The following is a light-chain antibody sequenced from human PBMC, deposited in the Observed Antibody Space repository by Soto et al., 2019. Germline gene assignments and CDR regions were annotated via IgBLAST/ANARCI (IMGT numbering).Light chain of an antibody. CDR1: QDISNY. Sequence: DIQMTQSPSSLSASVGDRVTITCQASQDISNYLNWYQQKPGKAPKLLIYDASNLETGVPSRFSGSGSGTDFTFTISSLQPEDIATYYCQQYDNLLETFGLGTKVDIK. V-gene: IGKV1-33*01. CDR3: QQYDNLLET. J-gene: IGKJ3*01. CDR2: DAS.